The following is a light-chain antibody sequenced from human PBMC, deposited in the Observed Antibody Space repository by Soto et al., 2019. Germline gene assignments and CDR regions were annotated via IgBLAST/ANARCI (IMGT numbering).Light chain of an antibody. CDR3: QQRSRWPIT. CDR2: DAS. CDR1: QSVGSY. J-gene: IGKJ5*01. V-gene: IGKV3-11*01. Sequence: EIVLTPSPATLSLSPGERATLSCRASQSVGSYLAWYQQKPGQTPRLLIYDASTRATGIPARFSGSGSGTDFTLTISSLEPADFAVYYCQQRSRWPITFGQGTRLEIK.